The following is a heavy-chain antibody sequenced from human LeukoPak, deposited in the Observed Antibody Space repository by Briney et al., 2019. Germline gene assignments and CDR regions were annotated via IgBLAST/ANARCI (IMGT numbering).Heavy chain of an antibody. CDR3: ARDFPLVGATFDY. CDR1: GFTFSSYA. J-gene: IGHJ4*02. V-gene: IGHV3-23*01. Sequence: PGGSLRLSCAASGFTFSSYAMSWVRQAPGKGLEWVSAISGSGGSTYYADSVKGRFTISRDNAKNSLYLQMNSLRAEDTAVYYCARDFPLVGATFDYWGQGTLVTVSS. D-gene: IGHD1-26*01. CDR2: ISGSGGST.